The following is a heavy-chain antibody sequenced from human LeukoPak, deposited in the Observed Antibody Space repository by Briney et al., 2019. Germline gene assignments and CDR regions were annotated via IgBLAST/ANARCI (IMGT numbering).Heavy chain of an antibody. V-gene: IGHV3-23*01. D-gene: IGHD5-18*01. CDR2: ISNSGGST. Sequence: GGSLRLSCAASGFTFSSYVMSWVRQAPGKGLEWVSSISNSGGSTYYADSVKGRFTISRDNSKNTLYLQMNSLRAEDTAVYYCTRPKGTAMVTADYWGQGTLVTVSS. CDR1: GFTFSSYV. CDR3: TRPKGTAMVTADY. J-gene: IGHJ4*02.